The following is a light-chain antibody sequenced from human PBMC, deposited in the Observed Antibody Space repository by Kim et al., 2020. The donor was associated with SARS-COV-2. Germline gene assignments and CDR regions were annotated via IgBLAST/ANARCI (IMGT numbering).Light chain of an antibody. CDR2: GAS. J-gene: IGKJ1*01. V-gene: IGKV3-20*01. CDR1: QSVSSTY. CDR3: QLFGTTLWT. Sequence: VLTQSPGTLSLSPGDRATLSCRASQSVSSTYLAWYQQKPGQAPRLLIYGASSRATGIPDRFSGSGSGTDFTLTISRLEPEDFAVFYCQLFGTTLWTFGQGTKLEI.